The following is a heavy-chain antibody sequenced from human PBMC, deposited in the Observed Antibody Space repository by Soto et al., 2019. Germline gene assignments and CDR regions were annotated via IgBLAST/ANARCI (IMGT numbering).Heavy chain of an antibody. CDR3: ARDPGYSGYDRYFDY. CDR1: GYTFTSYA. CDR2: INAGNGNT. V-gene: IGHV1-3*01. D-gene: IGHD5-12*01. J-gene: IGHJ4*02. Sequence: ASVKVSCKASGYTFTSYAVHWVRQAPGQRLEWMGWINAGNGNTKYSQKFQGRVTITRDTSASTAYMELSSLRSEDTAVYYCARDPGYSGYDRYFDYWGQGTLVTVSS.